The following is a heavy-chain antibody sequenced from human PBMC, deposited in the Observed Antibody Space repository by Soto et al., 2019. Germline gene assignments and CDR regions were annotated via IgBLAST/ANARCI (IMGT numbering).Heavy chain of an antibody. D-gene: IGHD2-2*02. CDR1: GFTFSSYS. CDR2: ISSSSSYI. V-gene: IGHV3-21*01. Sequence: EVQLVESGGGLVKPGGSLRLSCAASGFTFSSYSMNWVRQAPGKGLEWVSSISSSSSYIYYADSVKGRFIISRDNAKNSLYLQMNSLRAEDTAVYYCARAPDIVVVPAAIPLYYYYYYMDVWGKGTTVTVSS. CDR3: ARAPDIVVVPAAIPLYYYYYYMDV. J-gene: IGHJ6*03.